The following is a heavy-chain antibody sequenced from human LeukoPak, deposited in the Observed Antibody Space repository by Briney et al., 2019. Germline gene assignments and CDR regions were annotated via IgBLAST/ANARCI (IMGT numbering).Heavy chain of an antibody. CDR3: ARDKSRNRYGMDV. J-gene: IGHJ6*02. V-gene: IGHV3-23*01. CDR2: ITDSGGST. Sequence: GGSLRLSCAASGFTFSSYSMTWVRQAPGKGLEWVSTITDSGGSTFYADSVKGRFTISRDNSKNTLSLQMNSLRAEDTAVYYCARDKSRNRYGMDVWGQGTTVTVSS. CDR1: GFTFSSYS. D-gene: IGHD1-1*01.